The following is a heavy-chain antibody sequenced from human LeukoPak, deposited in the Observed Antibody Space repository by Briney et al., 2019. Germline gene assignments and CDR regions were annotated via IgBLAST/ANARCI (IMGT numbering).Heavy chain of an antibody. CDR3: AKDLGGSRIWARPIRRYSGSYQDY. CDR1: GFTFSSYA. Sequence: QTGGSLRLSCAASGFTFSSYAMSWVRQAPGKGLEWVSAISGSGGSTYYADSVKGRFTISRDNSKNTLYLQMNSLRAEDTAVYYCAKDLGGSRIWARPIRRYSGSYQDYWGQGTLVTVSS. D-gene: IGHD1-26*01. J-gene: IGHJ4*02. V-gene: IGHV3-23*01. CDR2: ISGSGGST.